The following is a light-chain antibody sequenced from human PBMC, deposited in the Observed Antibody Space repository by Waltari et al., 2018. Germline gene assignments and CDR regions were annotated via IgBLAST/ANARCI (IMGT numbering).Light chain of an antibody. CDR3: QQYESSVMYT. J-gene: IGKJ2*01. Sequence: VLTQSPGTLSLSPGETATLPCRASQRLSRKYLVWYQQRPGQAPRLLLYGASSRAAGIPDRFSGSGSGTDFTLTISRLEPEDSAVYYCQQYESSVMYTFGQGTKLEIK. V-gene: IGKV3-20*01. CDR1: QRLSRKY. CDR2: GAS.